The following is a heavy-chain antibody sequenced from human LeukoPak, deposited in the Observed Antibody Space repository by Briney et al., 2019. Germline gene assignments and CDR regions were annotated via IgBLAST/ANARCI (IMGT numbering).Heavy chain of an antibody. CDR1: GFTFSSYS. CDR2: ISSSSSTI. Sequence: GGSLRLSCAASGFTFSSYSMNWVRQAPGKGLEWVSYISSSSSTIYYADSVKGRFTISRDNAKNSLYLQMNSLRAEDTAVYYCARSWYQLLWSWFDPWGQGTLVTVSS. D-gene: IGHD2-2*01. V-gene: IGHV3-48*04. CDR3: ARSWYQLLWSWFDP. J-gene: IGHJ5*02.